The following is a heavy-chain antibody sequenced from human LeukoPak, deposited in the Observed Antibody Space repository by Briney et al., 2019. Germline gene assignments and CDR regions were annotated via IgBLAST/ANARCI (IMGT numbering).Heavy chain of an antibody. CDR1: GFTFSSYG. CDR3: AKIWPYCSSTSCQDY. Sequence: GGSLRLSCAASGFTFSSYGMHWVRQAPGKGLEWVAFVRYDGSNKYYADSVKGRFTISRDNSKNTLYLQMNSLRAEDTAVYYCAKIWPYCSSTSCQDYWGQGTLVTVSS. J-gene: IGHJ4*02. CDR2: VRYDGSNK. D-gene: IGHD2-2*01. V-gene: IGHV3-30*02.